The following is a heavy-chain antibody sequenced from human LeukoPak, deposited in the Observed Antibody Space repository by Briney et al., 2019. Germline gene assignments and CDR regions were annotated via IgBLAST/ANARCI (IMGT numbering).Heavy chain of an antibody. J-gene: IGHJ3*02. CDR1: GFTFSSYW. CDR3: ARGGPYDYIWGSYRDDAFDI. D-gene: IGHD3-16*02. CDR2: IKQDGNEK. V-gene: IGHV3-7*01. Sequence: PGGSLRLSCAASGFTFSSYWMSWVRQAPGKGLEWVANIKQDGNEKYYVDSVKGRFTISRDNAKNSLYLQMNSLRAEDTAVYYCARGGPYDYIWGSYRDDAFDIWGQGTMVTVSS.